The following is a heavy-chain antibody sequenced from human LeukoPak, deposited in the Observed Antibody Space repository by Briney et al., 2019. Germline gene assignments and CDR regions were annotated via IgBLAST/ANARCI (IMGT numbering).Heavy chain of an antibody. J-gene: IGHJ6*02. V-gene: IGHV3-30*02. Sequence: GGSLRLSCAASGFTFRSYGMHCVRQAPGKGLEGVAFIRYDGSNKYSADSVKGRFTISRDNSKTTPYLQMNSLRAEDTAVYYCATEARNYYYGMDVWGQGTTVTVSS. CDR2: IRYDGSNK. CDR3: ATEARNYYYGMDV. CDR1: GFTFRSYG.